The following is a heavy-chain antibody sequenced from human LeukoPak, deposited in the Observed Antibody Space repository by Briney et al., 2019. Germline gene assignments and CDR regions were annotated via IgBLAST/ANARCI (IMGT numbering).Heavy chain of an antibody. CDR1: GFTFSGSA. D-gene: IGHD1-26*01. V-gene: IGHV3-73*01. CDR3: TRDSGTYNWFDP. CDR2: IDKKAKSYATAI. J-gene: IGHJ5*02. Sequence: GRSLRLSCAASGFTFSGSAIHWVRQSSGKGLEWVGQIDKKAKSYATAIAYAASVKGRFTISRDDSINTAYLQMKSLKTEDTALYYCTRDSGTYNWFDPWGQGTLVSVCS.